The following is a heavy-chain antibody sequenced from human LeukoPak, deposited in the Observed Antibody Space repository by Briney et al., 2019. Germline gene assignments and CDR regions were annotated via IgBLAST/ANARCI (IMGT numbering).Heavy chain of an antibody. CDR3: AREGSRYCSSTSCYTDY. V-gene: IGHV3-30-3*01. Sequence: PGGSLRLSCAASGFTFSSYAMHWVRQAPGKGLEWVAVISYDGSNKYYADSVKGRFTISRDNSKNTLYLQMNSLRAEDTAVYYCAREGSRYCSSTSCYTDYWGQGTLVTVSS. D-gene: IGHD2-2*02. J-gene: IGHJ4*02. CDR1: GFTFSSYA. CDR2: ISYDGSNK.